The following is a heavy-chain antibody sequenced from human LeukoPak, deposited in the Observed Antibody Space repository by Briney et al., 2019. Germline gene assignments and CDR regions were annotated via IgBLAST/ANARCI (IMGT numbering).Heavy chain of an antibody. Sequence: PSETLSLTCAVYGGFFSGYYWSWIRQPPGKGLEWIGEMNHSGSTSHNPSLKSRVTISVDTSKNQFSLKVTSVTAADTAVYYCARGLISGDYSKSFEYWGQGTLVTVSS. CDR1: GGFFSGYY. CDR2: MNHSGST. CDR3: ARGLISGDYSKSFEY. V-gene: IGHV4-34*01. J-gene: IGHJ4*02. D-gene: IGHD4-11*01.